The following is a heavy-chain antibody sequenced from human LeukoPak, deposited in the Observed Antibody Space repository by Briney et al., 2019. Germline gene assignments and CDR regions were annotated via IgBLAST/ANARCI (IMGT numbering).Heavy chain of an antibody. Sequence: PSETLSLTCAVYGGSFSGYYWSWIRQPPGKGLEWIREINHSGSTNYNPSLKSRVTISVDTSKNQFSLKLSSVTAADTAVYYCARGQKYRNGYTVTELGSGYFDYWGQGTLVTVSS. CDR3: ARGQKYRNGYTVTELGSGYFDY. CDR1: GGSFSGYY. J-gene: IGHJ4*02. CDR2: INHSGST. D-gene: IGHD5-18*01. V-gene: IGHV4-34*01.